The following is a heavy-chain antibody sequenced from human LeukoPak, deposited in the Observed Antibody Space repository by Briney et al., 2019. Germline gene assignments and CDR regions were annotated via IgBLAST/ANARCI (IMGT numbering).Heavy chain of an antibody. D-gene: IGHD3-10*01. Sequence: ASVKVSCKASGYTFTSYDINWVRQATGQGLEWMGWMNPNSGNTGYAQKFQGRVTITRNTSMSTAYMELSSLRSEDTAVYYCARGSRWFGELLRWGQGTLVTVSS. CDR1: GYTFTSYD. V-gene: IGHV1-8*03. CDR3: ARGSRWFGELLR. J-gene: IGHJ4*02. CDR2: MNPNSGNT.